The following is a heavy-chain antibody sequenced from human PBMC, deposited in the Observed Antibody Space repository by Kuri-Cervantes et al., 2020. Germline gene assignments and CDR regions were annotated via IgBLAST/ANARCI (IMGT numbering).Heavy chain of an antibody. V-gene: IGHV1-69*04. CDR1: GGTFSSYT. Sequence: SVKVSCKASGGTFSSYTISWVRQAPGQGLEWMGRIIPILGIANYAQKFQGRVTITADKSTSTAYMELSSLRSEDTAVYYCARDRCSSTSCYYYYYGMDVWGQGTTVTVSS. CDR2: IIPILGIA. CDR3: ARDRCSSTSCYYYYYGMDV. D-gene: IGHD2-2*01. J-gene: IGHJ6*02.